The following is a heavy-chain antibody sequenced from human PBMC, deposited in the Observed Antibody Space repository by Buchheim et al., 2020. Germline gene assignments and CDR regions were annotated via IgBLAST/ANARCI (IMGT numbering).Heavy chain of an antibody. V-gene: IGHV4-4*07. CDR3: ARFFRGLDV. J-gene: IGHJ6*02. Sequence: QVHLQESGPGLVKTSETLSLTRTLSGGSTRTYSWRWIRQSAGKGLEWIGHIYTSGSTNYNPSLRSRVTLSLDTSKNHFSLRMTSVTAANTAVYYGARFFRGLDVGSQG. CDR1: GGSTRTYS. CDR2: IYTSGST.